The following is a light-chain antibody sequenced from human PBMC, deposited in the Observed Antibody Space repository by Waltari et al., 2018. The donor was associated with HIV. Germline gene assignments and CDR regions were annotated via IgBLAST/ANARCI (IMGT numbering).Light chain of an antibody. CDR1: QSVLYNSNNKNY. CDR3: LQSYFPPLS. J-gene: IGKJ3*01. V-gene: IGKV4-1*01. Sequence: DIVMTQSPDSLAVSLGERATINCKSSQSVLYNSNNKNYLAWYQQKPRQPPKLLIYWASTRESGVPDRFSGSGSGTEFTLTISSLQPEDFATYYCLQSYFPPLSFGPGTKVDIK. CDR2: WAS.